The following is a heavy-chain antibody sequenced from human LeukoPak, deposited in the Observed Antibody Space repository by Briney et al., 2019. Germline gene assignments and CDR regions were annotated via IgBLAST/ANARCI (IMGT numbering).Heavy chain of an antibody. Sequence: SETLSLTFTVSGGSIGSYYWSMIRQPPGQGLDRIRYIYYSGSTNYNPSLKSRVTISVDTSKNQFSLKLSSVTAADTAVYYCARDRSGSYRYYGMDVWGQGTTVTVSS. V-gene: IGHV4-59*12. J-gene: IGHJ6*02. CDR3: ARDRSGSYRYYGMDV. CDR1: GGSIGSYY. D-gene: IGHD1-26*01. CDR2: IYYSGST.